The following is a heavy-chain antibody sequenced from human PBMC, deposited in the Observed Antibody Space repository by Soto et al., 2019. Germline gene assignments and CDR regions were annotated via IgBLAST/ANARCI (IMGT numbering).Heavy chain of an antibody. Sequence: EVQLVESGGGLVQPGGSLRLSCAASGFTFSSYDMHWVRQAAGEGLEWVSAIGAAGDTYYPGSVEGRFTISRENAKNSLYLQMNRLRPGDTAVYYCARGYHGSGSRHGMDVWGQGTTVTVSS. CDR1: GFTFSSYD. V-gene: IGHV3-13*04. CDR3: ARGYHGSGSRHGMDV. CDR2: IGAAGDT. D-gene: IGHD3-10*01. J-gene: IGHJ6*02.